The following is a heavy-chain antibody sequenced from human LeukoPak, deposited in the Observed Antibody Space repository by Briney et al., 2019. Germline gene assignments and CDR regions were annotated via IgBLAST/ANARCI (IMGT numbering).Heavy chain of an antibody. V-gene: IGHV5-51*01. J-gene: IGHJ4*02. CDR1: GYTFSTYW. Sequence: GESLKISCKGSGYTFSTYWIAWVRQMPGKGLEWMGIIYPGDSDTRYSPSFQGQVIISVDKSISTAYLQWSSLKASDTAMYYCARLTTVVTRLFDYWGQGTLVTVSS. D-gene: IGHD4-23*01. CDR3: ARLTTVVTRLFDY. CDR2: IYPGDSDT.